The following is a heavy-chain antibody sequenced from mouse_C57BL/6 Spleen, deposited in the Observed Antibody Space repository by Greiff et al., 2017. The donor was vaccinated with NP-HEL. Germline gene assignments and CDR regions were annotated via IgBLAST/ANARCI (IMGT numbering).Heavy chain of an antibody. Sequence: QVTLKVSGPGILQPSQTLSLTCSFSGFSLSTSGMGVSWIRQPSGKGLEWLAHIYWDDDKRYNPSLKSRLTISKDTSRNQVFLKITSVDTADTATYYCARRGGGSYAMDYWGQGTSVTVSS. V-gene: IGHV8-12*01. CDR1: GFSLSTSGMG. CDR2: IYWDDDK. J-gene: IGHJ4*01. CDR3: ARRGGGSYAMDY. D-gene: IGHD1-1*02.